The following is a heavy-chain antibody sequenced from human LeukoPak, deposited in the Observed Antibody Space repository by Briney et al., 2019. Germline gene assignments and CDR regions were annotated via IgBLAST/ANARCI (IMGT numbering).Heavy chain of an antibody. J-gene: IGHJ4*02. D-gene: IGHD4-17*01. CDR3: ARGALREDRFDY. Sequence: SRTLSLTCAISGDSVSSNSAAWNWLRQSPSRGLEWLGRTYYRSKWYNDYAVSVKSRITINPDTSKNQFSLQLNSVTPEDTAVYYCARGALREDRFDYWGQGTLVTVSS. CDR2: TYYRSKWYN. CDR1: GDSVSSNSAA. V-gene: IGHV6-1*01.